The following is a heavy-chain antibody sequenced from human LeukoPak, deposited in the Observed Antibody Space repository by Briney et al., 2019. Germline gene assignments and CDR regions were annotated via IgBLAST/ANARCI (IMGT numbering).Heavy chain of an antibody. CDR3: TTGIRGD. CDR2: ISGSSSRI. CDR1: GFSFSSYS. D-gene: IGHD3-10*01. Sequence: GGSLRLSCAASGFSFSSYSMNWVRQAPGKGLEWVSYISGSSSRIYYADSVKGRFTISRDNAKTSLYLQMNSLRAEDTAVYYCTTGIRGDWGQGTLVTVSS. V-gene: IGHV3-48*01. J-gene: IGHJ4*02.